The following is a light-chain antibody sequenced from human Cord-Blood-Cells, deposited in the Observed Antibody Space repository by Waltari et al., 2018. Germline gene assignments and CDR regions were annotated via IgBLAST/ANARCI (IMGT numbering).Light chain of an antibody. V-gene: IGKV1-5*03. Sequence: DNQMTQSPSPPSASVRDRVPITCRASQSVSSWLAWYQQKPGKAPKLLIYKASRLASGVPSRFSGSGSGTEFTLTISSLQPDDFAAYYCQQYNSYWTFGQGTKVEIK. J-gene: IGKJ1*01. CDR3: QQYNSYWT. CDR2: KAS. CDR1: QSVSSW.